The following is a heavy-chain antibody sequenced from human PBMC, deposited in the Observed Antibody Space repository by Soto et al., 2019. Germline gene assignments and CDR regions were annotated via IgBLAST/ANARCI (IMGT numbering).Heavy chain of an antibody. V-gene: IGHV1-69*01. Sequence: QGQLVQSGAEVKKPGSSVKVSCKAPGGTFSSYAISWVRQAPGQGLEWTGGIIPIFGTAKYAQKFQGRVTITADESTSTGYMELSSLRSEDTAVYYCARSQGGSSSLDIYYYYYSGMDVWGQGTTVTVSS. CDR3: ARSQGGSSSLDIYYYYYSGMDV. CDR2: IIPIFGTA. D-gene: IGHD2-15*01. J-gene: IGHJ6*02. CDR1: GGTFSSYA.